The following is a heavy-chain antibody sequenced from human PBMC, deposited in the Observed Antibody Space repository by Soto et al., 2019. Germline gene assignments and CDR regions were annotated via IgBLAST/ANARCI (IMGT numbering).Heavy chain of an antibody. J-gene: IGHJ4*02. V-gene: IGHV3-30-3*01. CDR3: ARVQGGFRIAARPLDY. Sequence: QVQLVESGGGVVQPGRSLRLSCAASGFTFSSYAMHWVRQAPGKGLEWVAVISYDGSNKYYADSVKGRFTISRDNSKNTLYLQMNSLRAEDTAVYYCARVQGGFRIAARPLDYWGQGTLVTVSS. D-gene: IGHD6-6*01. CDR1: GFTFSSYA. CDR2: ISYDGSNK.